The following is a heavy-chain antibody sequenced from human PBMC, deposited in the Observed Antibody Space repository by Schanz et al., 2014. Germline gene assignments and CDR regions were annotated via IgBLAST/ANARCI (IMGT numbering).Heavy chain of an antibody. CDR3: ARKVVATIGGYYDN. D-gene: IGHD5-12*01. CDR1: GFTFSSNS. V-gene: IGHV3-23*04. J-gene: IGHJ4*02. CDR2: INTGVNT. Sequence: EVQLVESGGGLVQPGGSLRLSCAASGFTFSSNSMNWVRQAPGKGLEWVSAINTGVNTYYADSVRGRFTISRDNAENTLFLQMNSLRAEDTAVYYCARKVVATIGGYYDNWGQGTLVIVSS.